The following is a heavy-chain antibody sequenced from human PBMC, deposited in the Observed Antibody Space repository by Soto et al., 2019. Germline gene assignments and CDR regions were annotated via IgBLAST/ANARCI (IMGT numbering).Heavy chain of an antibody. Sequence: EVQLLESGGGLVQPGGSLRLSCAASGFTFSSYAMSWVRQAPGKGLEWVSAISGSGGSTYYADSVKGRFTISRDNSKNTLYLQMNSLRAEDTAVYYCAKEGYCSGGYRLGFDYWGQGTLVTVSS. CDR1: GFTFSSYA. CDR2: ISGSGGST. J-gene: IGHJ4*02. V-gene: IGHV3-23*01. D-gene: IGHD2-15*01. CDR3: AKEGYCSGGYRLGFDY.